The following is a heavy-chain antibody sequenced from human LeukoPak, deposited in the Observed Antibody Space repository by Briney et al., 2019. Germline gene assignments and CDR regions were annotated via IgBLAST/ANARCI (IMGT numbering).Heavy chain of an antibody. Sequence: GRSLRLSCAASGFTFDDYAMHWVRQAPGKGLEWVSGISWKSGSIGYADSVKGRFTISRDNAKNSLYLQMNSLRAEDTALYYCAKTRGSGWYYFDYWGQGTLVTVSS. V-gene: IGHV3-9*01. CDR3: AKTRGSGWYYFDY. D-gene: IGHD6-19*01. J-gene: IGHJ4*02. CDR1: GFTFDDYA. CDR2: ISWKSGSI.